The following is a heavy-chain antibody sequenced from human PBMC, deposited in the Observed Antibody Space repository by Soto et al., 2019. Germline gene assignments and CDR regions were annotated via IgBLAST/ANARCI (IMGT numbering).Heavy chain of an antibody. CDR3: VRGPSSSWRQNYYYYGMDV. Sequence: PGESLKISCKGSGYSFTSYRIGWVRQMPGKGLEWMGIIYPGDSDTRYSPSFQGQVTISADKSISTAYLQWSSLKASDTAMYYCVRGPSSSWRQNYYYYGMDVWGQGTTVTVSS. J-gene: IGHJ6*02. V-gene: IGHV5-51*01. CDR2: IYPGDSDT. D-gene: IGHD6-13*01. CDR1: GYSFTSYR.